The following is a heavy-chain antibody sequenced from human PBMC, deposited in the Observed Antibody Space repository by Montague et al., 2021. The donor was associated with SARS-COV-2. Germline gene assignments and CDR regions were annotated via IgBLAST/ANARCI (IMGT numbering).Heavy chain of an antibody. Sequence: PALVKPTQTLTLTCAFSGFSLSTSGMCVSWIRQPPGKALEWLALIDWDDDKYYSTSLKTRLTISKDTSKNQVVLTMTNMDPVDTATYYCARTWAFGELLYDAFDIWGQGTMVTVSP. J-gene: IGHJ3*02. CDR1: GFSLSTSGMC. D-gene: IGHD3-10*01. CDR3: ARTWAFGELLYDAFDI. CDR2: IDWDDDK. V-gene: IGHV2-70*01.